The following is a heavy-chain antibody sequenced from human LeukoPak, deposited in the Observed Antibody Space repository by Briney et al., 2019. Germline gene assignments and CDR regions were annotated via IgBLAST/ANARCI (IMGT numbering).Heavy chain of an antibody. J-gene: IGHJ4*02. V-gene: IGHV3-30*03. D-gene: IGHD1-1*01. Sequence: GRSLRLSCAASGFTFSSYGMHWVRQAPGKGLEWVAVISYDGSNKYYADSVKGRFTISRDNSKNMLFLQMNSLRAEDTAVYYCARGKGTSWKYYFGSWGQGTRVIVSS. CDR3: ARGKGTSWKYYFGS. CDR1: GFTFSSYG. CDR2: ISYDGSNK.